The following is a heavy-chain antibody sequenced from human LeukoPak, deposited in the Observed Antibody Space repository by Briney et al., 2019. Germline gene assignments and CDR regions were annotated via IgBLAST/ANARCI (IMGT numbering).Heavy chain of an antibody. J-gene: IGHJ3*02. CDR2: SNPHSGGT. CDR1: GYTCTGCY. CDR3: ARMYYYDSSGYYHDAFDI. D-gene: IGHD3-22*01. Sequence: ASVNVSCKTSGYTCTGCYMHWVRQAPGQGRESMGGSNPHSGGTNYAQKFQGRVTMTRDTSISTAYMELSRLRSDDTAVYYCARMYYYDSSGYYHDAFDIWGQGTMVNVSS. V-gene: IGHV1-2*02.